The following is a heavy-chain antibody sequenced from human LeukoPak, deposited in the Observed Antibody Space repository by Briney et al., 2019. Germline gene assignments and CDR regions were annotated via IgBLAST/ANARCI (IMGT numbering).Heavy chain of an antibody. CDR2: IYYSGSS. V-gene: IGHV4-59*01. CDR3: ARVPRSYYYYYYMDV. J-gene: IGHJ6*03. Sequence: SGTLSLTCTVSGGSISSYYWSWIRQPPGKGLEWLGYIYYSGSSNYNPSLKSRVTMSADTSKNQFSLKLSSVTAADTAVYYCARVPRSYYYYYYMDVWGKGTTVTVSS. CDR1: GGSISSYY.